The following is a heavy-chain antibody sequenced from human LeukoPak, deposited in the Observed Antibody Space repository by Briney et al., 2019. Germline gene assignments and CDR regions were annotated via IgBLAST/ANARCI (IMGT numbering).Heavy chain of an antibody. V-gene: IGHV4-39*01. Sequence: PSETLSLTCTVSGGSISSSSYYWGWIRQSPGKGPEWIGSFSYSGTTYYNPSLKSRVTISVDASKNQFSLRLSFVTAADTAVYFCARQLDYGSPATLAWFDPWGQGTLVTVSS. D-gene: IGHD4/OR15-4a*01. J-gene: IGHJ5*02. CDR1: GGSISSSSYY. CDR2: FSYSGTT. CDR3: ARQLDYGSPATLAWFDP.